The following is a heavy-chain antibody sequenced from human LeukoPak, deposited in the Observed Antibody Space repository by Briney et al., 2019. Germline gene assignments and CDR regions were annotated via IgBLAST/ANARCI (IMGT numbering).Heavy chain of an antibody. Sequence: ETLSLTCTVSGGSISSYYWSWIRQPPGKGLEWVSYISSSSSTIYYADSVKGRFTISRDNAKNSLYLQMNSLRAEDTAVYYCARGQPGVAAAGNLDYWGQGTLVTVSS. CDR2: ISSSSSTI. CDR3: ARGQPGVAAAGNLDY. CDR1: GGSISSYY. D-gene: IGHD6-13*01. V-gene: IGHV3-48*01. J-gene: IGHJ4*02.